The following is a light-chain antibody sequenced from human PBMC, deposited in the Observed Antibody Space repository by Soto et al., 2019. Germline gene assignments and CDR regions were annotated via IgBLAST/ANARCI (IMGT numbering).Light chain of an antibody. J-gene: IGLJ3*02. CDR3: QSYDSSLSGWV. CDR2: GNS. Sequence: QSVLTQPPSVSGAQGQSVTISCTGSSSNIGAGYDVHWYQQLPGTAPKLLIYGNSNRPSGVPDRFSGSKSGTSASLAITGLQAEDEADYYCQSYDSSLSGWVFGGGTKLTVL. V-gene: IGLV1-40*01. CDR1: SSNIGAGYD.